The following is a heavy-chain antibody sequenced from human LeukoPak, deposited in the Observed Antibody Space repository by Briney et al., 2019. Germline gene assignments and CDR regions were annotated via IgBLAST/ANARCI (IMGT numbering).Heavy chain of an antibody. CDR3: ARSPAVAGLRYFQH. Sequence: SETLSLTCAVYGGSFSGYYWSWIRQPPGKGLEWLGYIYYSGSTNYNPSLKSRVTISVDTSKNQFSLKLSSVTAADTAVYYCARSPAVAGLRYFQHWGQGTLVTVSS. CDR2: IYYSGST. J-gene: IGHJ1*01. CDR1: GGSFSGYY. D-gene: IGHD6-19*01. V-gene: IGHV4-59*01.